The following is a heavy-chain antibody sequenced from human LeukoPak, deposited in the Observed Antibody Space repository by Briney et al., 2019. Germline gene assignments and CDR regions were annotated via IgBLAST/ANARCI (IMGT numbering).Heavy chain of an antibody. CDR1: GGSISSDY. CDR3: ARDRAGNNWFDP. CDR2: IYYSGST. D-gene: IGHD1-1*01. J-gene: IGHJ5*02. Sequence: SETLFLTCTVSGGSISSDYWSWIRQPPGKGLEWIGYIYYSGSTNYNPSLESRVTISVDTSKNQFSLKLSSVTAADTAVYYCARDRAGNNWFDPWGQGTLVTVSS. V-gene: IGHV4-59*01.